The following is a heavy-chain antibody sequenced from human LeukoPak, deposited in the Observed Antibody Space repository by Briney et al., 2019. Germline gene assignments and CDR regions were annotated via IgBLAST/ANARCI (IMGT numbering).Heavy chain of an antibody. D-gene: IGHD2-21*01. Sequence: PGGSLRLSCAASGFIFSHYTMTWVRQAPGKGLEWVSSINGSGDATKYADFVMGRFTISRDNSKNTVSLQMNSLRAEDTAVYYCAKSDCGSDGCKLLNYWGQGTLAMASS. J-gene: IGHJ4*02. CDR1: GFIFSHYT. CDR3: AKSDCGSDGCKLLNY. V-gene: IGHV3-23*01. CDR2: INGSGDAT.